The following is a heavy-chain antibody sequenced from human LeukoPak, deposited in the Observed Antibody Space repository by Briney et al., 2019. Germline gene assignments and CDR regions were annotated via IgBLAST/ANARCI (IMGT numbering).Heavy chain of an antibody. V-gene: IGHV4-4*07. CDR1: GDSMNNYY. D-gene: IGHD3-16*01. CDR3: ARGGVLHTYFDY. J-gene: IGHJ4*02. CDR2: IYISGNT. Sequence: SETLSVTCTVSGDSMNNYYWTWMRQPAGKGLEWIGRIYISGNTMYNPSLQSRVTMSLDTSKNHFSLKLRSVTAADTAVYFCARGGVLHTYFDYWGQGTLVSVSS.